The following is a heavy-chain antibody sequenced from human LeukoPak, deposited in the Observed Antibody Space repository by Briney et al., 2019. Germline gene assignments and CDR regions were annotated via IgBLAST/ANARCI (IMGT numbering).Heavy chain of an antibody. CDR2: IKQDGSEK. Sequence: GGSLRLSCAASGFTFSSYWMSWVRQAPGKGLEWVANIKQDGSEKYYVDSVKGRFTISRDNAKNSLYLQMSSLRAEDTAVYYCATVRGVIRFDPWGQGTLVTVSS. CDR3: ATVRGVIRFDP. V-gene: IGHV3-7*01. J-gene: IGHJ5*02. D-gene: IGHD3-10*02. CDR1: GFTFSSYW.